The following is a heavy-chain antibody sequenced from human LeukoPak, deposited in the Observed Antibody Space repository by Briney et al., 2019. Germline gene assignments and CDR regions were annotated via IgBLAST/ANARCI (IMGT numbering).Heavy chain of an antibody. D-gene: IGHD1/OR15-1a*01. J-gene: IGHJ4*02. Sequence: GGSLRLSCAASGFTFSSYAMRWVRQAPGKGLEWVSSITASGGSTFYADSVKGRFTISRDNSKNTLFLPMNYLRAEDTSVYFCSDRQQYSFDYWGQGTLVTVSS. V-gene: IGHV3-23*01. CDR3: SDRQQYSFDY. CDR1: GFTFSSYA. CDR2: ITASGGST.